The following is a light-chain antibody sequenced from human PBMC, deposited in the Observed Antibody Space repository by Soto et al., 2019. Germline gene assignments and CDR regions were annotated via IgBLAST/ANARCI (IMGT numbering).Light chain of an antibody. J-gene: IGKJ1*01. Sequence: EIVLTQSPGTLSLSPGERATLSCRASQSISGSNLAWYQQKPGQPPRLLIYGASTRATGIPDRFSDSGSGTDFALTISRLEPEDFAVYYCQQYGTSPRTFGQGTKVEIK. CDR3: QQYGTSPRT. V-gene: IGKV3-20*01. CDR2: GAS. CDR1: QSISGSN.